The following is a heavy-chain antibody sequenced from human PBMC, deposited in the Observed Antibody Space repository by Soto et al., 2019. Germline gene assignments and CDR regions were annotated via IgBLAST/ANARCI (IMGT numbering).Heavy chain of an antibody. J-gene: IGHJ4*02. D-gene: IGHD6-13*01. CDR2: INPNSGGT. Sequence: ASVKVSCKASGYTFTGYYMHWVRQAPGQGLEWMGWINPNSGGTNYAQKFQGWVTMTRDTSISTAYMELSRLRSDDTAVYYCARGTLGAAGTHHLDYWGQGTLVTVSS. CDR3: ARGTLGAAGTHHLDY. CDR1: GYTFTGYY. V-gene: IGHV1-2*04.